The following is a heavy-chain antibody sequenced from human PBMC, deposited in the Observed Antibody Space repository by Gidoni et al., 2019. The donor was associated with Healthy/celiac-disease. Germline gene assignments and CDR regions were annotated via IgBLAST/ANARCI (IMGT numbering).Heavy chain of an antibody. D-gene: IGHD2-15*01. Sequence: QVQLQESGPRLMKPSQTLSLTCTVSGDSISSGDYYWSWIRQPPGKGLEWIRYIYYSGSTYYNPSLKSRVTISVDTSKNQFSLKLNSVTAADTAVYHCARGPVVIAAFDYWGQGTLVTVSS. J-gene: IGHJ4*02. CDR1: GDSISSGDYY. CDR2: IYYSGST. CDR3: ARGPVVIAAFDY. V-gene: IGHV4-30-4*01.